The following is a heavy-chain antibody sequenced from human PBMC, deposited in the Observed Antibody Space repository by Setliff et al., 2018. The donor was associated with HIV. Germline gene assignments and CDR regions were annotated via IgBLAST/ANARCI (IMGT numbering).Heavy chain of an antibody. Sequence: ASVKVSCKASGYTFTDYYIHWVRQAPGQGLEWMGWIYPNTGNTNSAQRFQGRVTMTTDTSTSTAYMELRSLRSDDTAVYYCARGKTWLRFLDYWGQGTLVTVSS. CDR1: GYTFTDYY. J-gene: IGHJ4*02. D-gene: IGHD5-12*01. V-gene: IGHV1-18*01. CDR3: ARGKTWLRFLDY. CDR2: IYPNTGNT.